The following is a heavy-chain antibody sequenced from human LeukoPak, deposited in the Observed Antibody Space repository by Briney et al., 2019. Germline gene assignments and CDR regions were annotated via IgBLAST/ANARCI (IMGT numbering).Heavy chain of an antibody. J-gene: IGHJ6*03. D-gene: IGHD3-3*02. Sequence: PSETLSLTCGVSGQSFTANFWTWIRQAPGKALEWIGEINHSGISNYNPSLKGRVTFSIDASKRQFSLHLTSVTAADTAVYYCARGAPFLTIFGGYKSYYYYLDVWGTGTTVTVSS. V-gene: IGHV4-34*01. CDR2: INHSGIS. CDR1: GQSFTANF. CDR3: ARGAPFLTIFGGYKSYYYYLDV.